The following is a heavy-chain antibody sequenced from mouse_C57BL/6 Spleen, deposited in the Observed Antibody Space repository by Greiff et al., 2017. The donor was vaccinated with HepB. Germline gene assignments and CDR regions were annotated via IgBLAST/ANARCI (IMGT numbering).Heavy chain of an antibody. CDR2: ISSGSSTI. CDR1: GFTFSDYG. D-gene: IGHD2-4*01. Sequence: DVKLVESGGGLVKPGGSLKLSCAASGFTFSDYGMHWVRQAPEKGLEWVAYISSGSSTIYYADTVKGRFTISRDNAKNTLFLQMTSLRSEDTAMYYCAREGRLKDYAMDYWGQGTSVTVSS. J-gene: IGHJ4*01. V-gene: IGHV5-17*01. CDR3: AREGRLKDYAMDY.